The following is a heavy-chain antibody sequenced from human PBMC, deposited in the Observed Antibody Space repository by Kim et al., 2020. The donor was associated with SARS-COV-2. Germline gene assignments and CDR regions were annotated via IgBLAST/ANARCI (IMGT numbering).Heavy chain of an antibody. D-gene: IGHD6-19*01. Sequence: ASVKVSCKASGYIFSTYDINWVRQASGQGLEWLGWVTPSSGNTGYAQKFQGRVTVTRDNSIRTAYLELSNLRSEDTAVYYCARATSGWPNWFDSWGQGTLVTVSS. V-gene: IGHV1-8*02. CDR1: GYIFSTYD. CDR3: ARATSGWPNWFDS. CDR2: VTPSSGNT. J-gene: IGHJ5*01.